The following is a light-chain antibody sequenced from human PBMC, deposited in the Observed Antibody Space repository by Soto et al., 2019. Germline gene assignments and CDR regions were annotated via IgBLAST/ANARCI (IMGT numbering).Light chain of an antibody. V-gene: IGKV3-20*01. CDR1: ESISNTY. CDR3: QQYLTSPWT. J-gene: IGKJ1*01. Sequence: VLTQSPGTLSLSPGERVTLSCRASESISNTYLAWYQQKPGQAPRLLIYHTSTRATGIPDRFSGGGSGTDFPLTISRLEPEDFAVYYCQQYLTSPWTFGQGTKVEIK. CDR2: HTS.